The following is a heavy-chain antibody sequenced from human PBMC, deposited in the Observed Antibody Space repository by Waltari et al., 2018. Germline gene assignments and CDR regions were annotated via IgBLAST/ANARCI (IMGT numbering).Heavy chain of an antibody. CDR1: GYTFTSYD. J-gene: IGHJ3*02. CDR3: ARGFFYDYVWGSYRELDAFDI. D-gene: IGHD3-16*02. CDR2: MNPNSGNT. V-gene: IGHV1-8*01. Sequence: QVQLVQSGAEVKKPGASVKVSCKASGYTFTSYDINWVRQATGQGLAWMGWMNPNSGNTGYAQKFQGRVTMTRNTSISTAYMELSSLRSEDTAVYYCARGFFYDYVWGSYRELDAFDIWGQGTMVTVSS.